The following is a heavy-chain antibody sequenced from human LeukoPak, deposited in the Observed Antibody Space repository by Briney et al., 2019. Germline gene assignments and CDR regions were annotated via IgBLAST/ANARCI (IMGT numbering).Heavy chain of an antibody. V-gene: IGHV3-48*03. J-gene: IGHJ2*01. D-gene: IGHD1-26*01. CDR3: AKSGTYYFWYFDL. Sequence: PGGSLRLSCAASGFTFSSYEMSWVRQAPGKGLEWVSYISSRGSMIYYADSVKGRFTISRDNAKNSLYLQMNSLRDEDTAVYYCAKSGTYYFWYFDLWGRGTLVSVSS. CDR1: GFTFSSYE. CDR2: ISSRGSMI.